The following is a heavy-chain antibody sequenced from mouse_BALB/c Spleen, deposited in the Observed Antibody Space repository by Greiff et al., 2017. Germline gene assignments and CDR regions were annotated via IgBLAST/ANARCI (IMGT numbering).Heavy chain of an antibody. CDR1: GFAFSSYG. CDR3: ARHDGNYRDWYFDV. V-gene: IGHV5-6*01. Sequence: EVKLQESGGDLVKPGGSLKLSCAASGFAFSSYGMSWVRQTPDKRLEWVATISSGGSYTYYPDSVKGRFTISRDNAKNTLYLQMSSLKSEDTAMYYCARHDGNYRDWYFDVWGAGTTVTVSS. CDR2: ISSGGSYT. D-gene: IGHD2-1*01. J-gene: IGHJ1*01.